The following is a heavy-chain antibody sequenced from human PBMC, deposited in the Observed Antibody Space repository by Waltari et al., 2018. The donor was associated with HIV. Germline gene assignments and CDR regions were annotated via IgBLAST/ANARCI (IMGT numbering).Heavy chain of an antibody. Sequence: QVQLQESGPGLVKPSQTLSLTCTVSGGSISSGDYYWSWIRQPPGKGLEWIGYIYYSGSTYYTPSLKSRVTMSGDTAKNQFSLKLNSVTAADTAVYYCYCNWNFGTGFFDYWGQGTLVTVSS. CDR3: YCNWNFGTGFFDY. J-gene: IGHJ4*02. CDR2: IYYSGST. CDR1: GGSISSGDYY. D-gene: IGHD1-7*01. V-gene: IGHV4-30-4*01.